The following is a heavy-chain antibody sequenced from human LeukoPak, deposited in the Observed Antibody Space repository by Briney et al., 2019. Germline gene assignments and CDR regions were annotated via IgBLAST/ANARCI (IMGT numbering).Heavy chain of an antibody. Sequence: PSETLSLTCSVSGGSISSSSYHWGWIRQPPGKGLEWIGSVYYSGSTYYNPSLKSRVTMSVDTSKNQFSLKLSSVTAADTAVYYCARDSFLGLFDYWGQGTLVTVSS. J-gene: IGHJ4*02. D-gene: IGHD7-27*01. CDR2: VYYSGST. CDR1: GGSISSSSYH. CDR3: ARDSFLGLFDY. V-gene: IGHV4-39*02.